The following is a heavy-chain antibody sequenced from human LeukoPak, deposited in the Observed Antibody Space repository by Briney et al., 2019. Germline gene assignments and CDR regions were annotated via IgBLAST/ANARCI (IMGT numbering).Heavy chain of an antibody. CDR1: GFTFNSHG. CDR2: IWYDGSNK. J-gene: IGHJ4*02. Sequence: GRSLRLSCAASGFTFNSHGMHWVRQAPGKGLEWVALIWYDGSNKYYVESVKGRFTISRDNSKSTLYLQMNSLRAEDTAVYYCAKRWGSYHFDYWGQGTLVTVSS. V-gene: IGHV3-33*06. CDR3: AKRWGSYHFDY. D-gene: IGHD1-26*01.